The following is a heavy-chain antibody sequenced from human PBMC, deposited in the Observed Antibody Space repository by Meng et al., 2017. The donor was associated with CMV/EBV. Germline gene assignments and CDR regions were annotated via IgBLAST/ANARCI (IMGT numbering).Heavy chain of an antibody. D-gene: IGHD6-19*01. V-gene: IGHV3-30*04. CDR3: ARAEAGIAVAGTQDY. J-gene: IGHJ4*02. Sequence: GESLKISCAASGFTFSSYAMLWVRQAPGKGLEWVAVISYDGSNKYYADSVKGRFTISRDNSKNTLYLQMNSLRAEDTAVYYCARAEAGIAVAGTQDYWGQGTLVTVSS. CDR2: ISYDGSNK. CDR1: GFTFSSYA.